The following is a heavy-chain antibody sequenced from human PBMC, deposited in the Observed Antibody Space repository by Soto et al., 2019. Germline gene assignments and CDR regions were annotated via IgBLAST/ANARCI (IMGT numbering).Heavy chain of an antibody. D-gene: IGHD1-26*01. CDR1: GFTFSDYY. CDR2: ITTSSTYT. J-gene: IGHJ4*02. V-gene: IGHV3-11*06. CDR3: ARHGSYCFDD. Sequence: PGGSLRLSCAASGFTFSDYYMSWIRQATGKGLEWVSYITTSSTYTKYTVSVRGRFTISRDNAKNSLYLQMNSLRAEDTAVYYCARHGSYCFDDWGQGTLVTVSS.